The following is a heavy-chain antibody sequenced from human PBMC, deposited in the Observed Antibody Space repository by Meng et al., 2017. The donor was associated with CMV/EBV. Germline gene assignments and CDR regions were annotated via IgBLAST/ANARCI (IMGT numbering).Heavy chain of an antibody. Sequence: QVPLVKPGAEVKSPWASVKVSCQTSGYRFSDHYMHWVRQAPGQGLEWMGWIYPNSGGTHYAQKFQDRVTMTRDTSISTVYMELSRLTSDDTAVYYCVRDHNWGPDYWGQGTLVTVSS. CDR1: GYRFSDHY. J-gene: IGHJ4*02. V-gene: IGHV1-2*02. CDR3: VRDHNWGPDY. D-gene: IGHD1-1*01. CDR2: IYPNSGGT.